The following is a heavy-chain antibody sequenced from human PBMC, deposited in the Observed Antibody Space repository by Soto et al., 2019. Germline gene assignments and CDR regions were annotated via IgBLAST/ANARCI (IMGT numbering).Heavy chain of an antibody. CDR2: IIPIFGTA. J-gene: IGHJ6*02. V-gene: IGHV1-69*12. CDR3: ARDDVDTAMPYGMDV. CDR1: GGTFSSYA. Sequence: QVQLVQSGAEVKKPGSSVKVSCKASGGTFSSYAISWVRQAPGQGLEWMGGIIPIFGTATYAQKFQGRVTIAADESTSTAYMEVSSLRSEDTAVYYCARDDVDTAMPYGMDVWGQGTTVTVSS. D-gene: IGHD5-18*01.